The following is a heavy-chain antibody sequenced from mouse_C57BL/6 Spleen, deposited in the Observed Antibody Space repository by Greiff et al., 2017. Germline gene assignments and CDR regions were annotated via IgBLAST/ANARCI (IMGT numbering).Heavy chain of an antibody. CDR3: AREDVGYSD. J-gene: IGHJ2*01. V-gene: IGHV1-81*01. CDR2: IYPRSGNT. CDR1: GYTFTSYG. Sequence: QVQLQQSGAELARPGASVKLSCTASGYTFTSYGISWVKQRTGQGLEWIGEIYPRSGNTYYNEKFKGKATLTADKSSSTAYMELRSLTSEDSAVYFCAREDVGYSDWGQGATLTVSS. D-gene: IGHD2-3*01.